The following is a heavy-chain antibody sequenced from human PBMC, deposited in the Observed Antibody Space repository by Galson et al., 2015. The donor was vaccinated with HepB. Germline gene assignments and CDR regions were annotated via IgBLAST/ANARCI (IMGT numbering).Heavy chain of an antibody. J-gene: IGHJ5*02. CDR3: ARYYCTGTVCSGALDP. Sequence: SLRLSCAASGFTFSSYWMHWVRQAPGKGLVWVARINGDGRSKNYGDSVKGRFTTSRDNVENTLFLQMNNLRFENTAVYYCARYYCTGTVCSGALDPWGQGTLVTVSS. V-gene: IGHV3-74*01. CDR1: GFTFSSYW. D-gene: IGHD2-8*02. CDR2: INGDGRSK.